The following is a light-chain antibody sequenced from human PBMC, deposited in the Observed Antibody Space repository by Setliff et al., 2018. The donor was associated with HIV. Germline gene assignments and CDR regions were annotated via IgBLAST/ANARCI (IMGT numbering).Light chain of an antibody. CDR2: EVT. Sequence: QSALTQPASVSGSPGQAITISCTGTSGDVGTYNLVSWYQQHPGKAPQLIIYEVTKRPSGVSARFSGSKSGNTASLIISGLQAEDEADYYCCSYSCIDTIDVFGTGTKVTVL. J-gene: IGLJ1*01. V-gene: IGLV2-23*02. CDR3: CSYSCIDTIDV. CDR1: SGDVGTYNL.